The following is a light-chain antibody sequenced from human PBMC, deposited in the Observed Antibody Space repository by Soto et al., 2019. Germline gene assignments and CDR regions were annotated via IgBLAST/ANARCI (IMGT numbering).Light chain of an antibody. CDR3: CSYAGNSNWV. CDR1: SSDVGTYNF. Sequence: QSALTQPASVSGSPGQSITISCTGTSSDVGTYNFVSWYQQHAGKAPKLIIYEVNKGPSGVSNRFAGSKSGNTASLKISGLQAEDEDDYFCCSYAGNSNWVFGGGTKLTVL. V-gene: IGLV2-23*02. J-gene: IGLJ3*02. CDR2: EVN.